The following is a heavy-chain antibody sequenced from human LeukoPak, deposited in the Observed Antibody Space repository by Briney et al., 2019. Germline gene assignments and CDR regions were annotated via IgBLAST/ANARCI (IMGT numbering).Heavy chain of an antibody. D-gene: IGHD3-22*01. Sequence: SETLSLTCAVYGGSFSGYYWSWIRQPPGKGLEWIGEINHSGSTNYNPSLKSRVTISVDTSKNQFSLKLSSVTAADTAVYYCALFRHYYDGSGYYYELDYWGQGTLVTVSS. V-gene: IGHV4-34*01. CDR3: ALFRHYYDGSGYYYELDY. CDR2: INHSGST. CDR1: GGSFSGYY. J-gene: IGHJ4*02.